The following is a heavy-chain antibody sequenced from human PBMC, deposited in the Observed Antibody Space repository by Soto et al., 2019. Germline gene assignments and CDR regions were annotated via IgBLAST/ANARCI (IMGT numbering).Heavy chain of an antibody. V-gene: IGHV3-30*18. CDR2: ISYDGSNK. Sequence: GGSLRLSCAASGFTFSSYGMHWVRQAPGKGLEWVAVISYDGSNKYYADSVKGRFTISRDNSKNTVHLQMNSLRAEDTAVYYCAKPLFYSDRWYFDYWGQGTPVTVSS. CDR1: GFTFSSYG. CDR3: AKPLFYSDRWYFDY. J-gene: IGHJ4*02. D-gene: IGHD3-9*01.